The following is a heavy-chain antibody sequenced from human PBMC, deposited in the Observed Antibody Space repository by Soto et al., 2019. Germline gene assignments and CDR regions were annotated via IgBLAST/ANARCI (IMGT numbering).Heavy chain of an antibody. CDR2: ISHSGST. D-gene: IGHD6-19*01. J-gene: IGHJ4*02. CDR3: ARGRWLDPN. Sequence: SETLSLTCAFYGGPFSGYYWSWIRQPPGKGLEWIGEISHSGSTSYNPSLKSRVTISTDTSKNQFSLKLTSLTDADTAVYYCARGRWLDPNWGQGTLVTVSS. V-gene: IGHV4-34*01. CDR1: GGPFSGYY.